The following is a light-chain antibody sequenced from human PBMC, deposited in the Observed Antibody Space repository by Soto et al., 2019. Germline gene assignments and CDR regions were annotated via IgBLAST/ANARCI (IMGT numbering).Light chain of an antibody. CDR2: GAS. CDR3: QQYGSSGT. Sequence: EIVLTQSPGTLSXXXXXXXXXXXXASQSVSNNYLAWYQQKPGQAPRLLIYGASNRATGIPDRFSGSGSGTDFTLTISRLEPEDFAVYYCQQYGSSGTFGQGTKVDIK. CDR1: QSVSNNY. V-gene: IGKV3-20*01. J-gene: IGKJ1*01.